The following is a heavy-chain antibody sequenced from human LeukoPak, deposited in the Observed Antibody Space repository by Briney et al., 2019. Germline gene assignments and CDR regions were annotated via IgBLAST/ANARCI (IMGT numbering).Heavy chain of an antibody. CDR2: IYYSGST. J-gene: IGHJ6*03. Sequence: SETLSLTCTVSGGSISSYYWSWIRQPPGKGLEWIGYIYYSGSTNYNPSLKSRVTISVDTSKNQFSLKLSSVTAADTAVYFCASVRDGYNSYYYYMDVWGKGTTVTISS. D-gene: IGHD5-24*01. CDR1: GGSISSYY. CDR3: ASVRDGYNSYYYYMDV. V-gene: IGHV4-59*01.